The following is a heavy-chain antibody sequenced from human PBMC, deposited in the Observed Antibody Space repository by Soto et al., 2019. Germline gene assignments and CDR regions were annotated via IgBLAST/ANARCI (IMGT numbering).Heavy chain of an antibody. Sequence: ASVKVSCKVSGYTFTDFTIRWVRQAPGKGLEWMGRFNPLHGETNYAQKFQGRVTITEDTSTDTAYMELSSLRSGDTAVYYCATDTFPPNSSSWFDAFDIWGQGTMVTVSS. CDR3: ATDTFPPNSSSWFDAFDI. V-gene: IGHV1-24*01. CDR2: FNPLHGET. D-gene: IGHD6-13*01. J-gene: IGHJ3*02. CDR1: GYTFTDFT.